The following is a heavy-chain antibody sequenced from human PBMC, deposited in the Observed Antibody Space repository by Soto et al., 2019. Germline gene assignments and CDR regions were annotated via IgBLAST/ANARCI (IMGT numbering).Heavy chain of an antibody. CDR1: GGTFSNYA. CDR2: IIPIFGTA. V-gene: IGHV1-69*13. Sequence: SVKVSCKASGGTFSNYAISWVRQAPGQGREWMGGIIPIFGTAHYAQKFQGRVTITADESTSTAYMELSSLRSEDTAVYYCARLDHYYDSSGYESYLDYWGQGTLVTVSS. CDR3: ARLDHYYDSSGYESYLDY. D-gene: IGHD3-22*01. J-gene: IGHJ4*02.